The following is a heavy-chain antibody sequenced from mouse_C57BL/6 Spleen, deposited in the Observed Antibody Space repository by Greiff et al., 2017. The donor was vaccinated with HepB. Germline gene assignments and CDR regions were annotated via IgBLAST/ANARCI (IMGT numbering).Heavy chain of an antibody. D-gene: IGHD2-3*01. V-gene: IGHV3-6*01. CDR1: GYSITSGYY. CDR3: ARDADGYYGY. Sequence: EVQVVESGPGLVKPSQSLSLTCSVTGYSITSGYYWNWIRQFPGNKLEWMGYISYDGSNNYNPSLKNRISITRDTSKNQFFLKLNSVTTEDTATYYGARDADGYYGYWGQGTTLTVSS. CDR2: ISYDGSN. J-gene: IGHJ2*01.